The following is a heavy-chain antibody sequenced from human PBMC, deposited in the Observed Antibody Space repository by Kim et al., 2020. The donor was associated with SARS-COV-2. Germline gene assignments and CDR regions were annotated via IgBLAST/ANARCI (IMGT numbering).Heavy chain of an antibody. J-gene: IGHJ4*02. V-gene: IGHV3-23*01. Sequence: GLFTISRDNTKNTLYLQMNRLRAEDTAVYYCAAPDRRALWFGELEYYFDYWGQGTLVTVSS. CDR3: AAPDRRALWFGELEYYFDY. D-gene: IGHD3-10*01.